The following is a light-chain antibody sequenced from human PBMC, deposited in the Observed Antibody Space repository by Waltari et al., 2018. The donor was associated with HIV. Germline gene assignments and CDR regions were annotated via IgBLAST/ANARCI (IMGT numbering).Light chain of an antibody. CDR1: HDITNY. V-gene: IGKV1-33*01. Sequence: DIRMTQSPSSLSTSVGDRVTITCQASHDITNYLNWYQQKPGKAPNLLIYDTSNLKTGVPSRFSGGGSGTNFSFTISSLQPEDIATYYCQQYENLPFTFGPGTKVDFK. J-gene: IGKJ3*01. CDR3: QQYENLPFT. CDR2: DTS.